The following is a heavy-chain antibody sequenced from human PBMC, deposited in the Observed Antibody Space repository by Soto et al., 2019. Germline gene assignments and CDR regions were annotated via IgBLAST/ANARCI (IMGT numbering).Heavy chain of an antibody. CDR3: ARYSSGWSPPGPAFDI. V-gene: IGHV4-4*07. J-gene: IGHJ3*02. CDR2: IYTSGST. Sequence: PSETLSLTCTVSGGSMSSNYWSWIRQPAGKGLEWIGRIYTSGSTNYNPSLKSRVTMSVDTSKNQFSLKLSSVTAADTAVYYCARYSSGWSPPGPAFDIWGQGTMVTVSS. D-gene: IGHD6-19*01. CDR1: GGSMSSNY.